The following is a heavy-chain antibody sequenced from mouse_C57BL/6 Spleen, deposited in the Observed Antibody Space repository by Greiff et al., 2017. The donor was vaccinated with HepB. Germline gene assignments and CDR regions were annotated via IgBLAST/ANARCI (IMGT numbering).Heavy chain of an antibody. V-gene: IGHV5-17*01. J-gene: IGHJ4*01. D-gene: IGHD2-5*01. CDR2: LSSGSSTI. CDR3: AKRSNYSYAMDY. Sequence: VESGGGLVKPGGSLNLSCAASGFPFSDYGMHWVRQAPEKGLEWVAYLSSGSSTIYYADTVKGRFTIPRDNAKNTLILQMNSLRTENTAMYYCAKRSNYSYAMDYWGQGTSVTVSS. CDR1: GFPFSDYG.